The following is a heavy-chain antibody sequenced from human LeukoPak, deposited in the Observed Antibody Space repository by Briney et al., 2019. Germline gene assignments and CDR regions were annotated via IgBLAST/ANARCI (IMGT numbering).Heavy chain of an antibody. CDR1: GFTFRDYW. Sequence: GGSLRLSCEASGFTFRDYWMTWVRQAPGKGLEWVANVKQDGTQKFYVDSVKGRFTISRDNGKNSLYLQMNSLRVEDTAIYYCARAGGTSWADYWGQGTLVTVSS. V-gene: IGHV3-7*01. CDR2: VKQDGTQK. CDR3: ARAGGTSWADY. J-gene: IGHJ4*02. D-gene: IGHD6-13*01.